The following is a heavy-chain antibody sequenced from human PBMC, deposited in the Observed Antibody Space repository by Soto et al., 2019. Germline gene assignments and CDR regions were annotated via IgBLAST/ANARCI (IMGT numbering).Heavy chain of an antibody. CDR1: GGSINSYY. CDR3: ARRLNYYYDSSGSNPNWFDP. J-gene: IGHJ5*02. CDR2: IRYSGST. Sequence: SETLSLTCTVSGGSINSYYWSWIRQSPGEGLEWIGYIRYSGSTNYNPSLKSRVTISVDMSKNQFSLKLSSVTAADTAVYYCARRLNYYYDSSGSNPNWFDPWGQGTLVTVS. D-gene: IGHD3-22*01. V-gene: IGHV4-59*08.